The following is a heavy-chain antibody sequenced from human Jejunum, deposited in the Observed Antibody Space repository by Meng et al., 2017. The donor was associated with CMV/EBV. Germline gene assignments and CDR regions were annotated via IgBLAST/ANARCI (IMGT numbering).Heavy chain of an antibody. CDR1: GDPISHYF. J-gene: IGHJ4*02. Sequence: QGPLQGSGPGLVRPSGAPAPTCTVLGDPISHYFWRWIREPAGKKLEWGGPIFPSCQNNHLPSLKGRVTMSLDKSHNQNFLNLTSWTAADTALYYCARGESRGYYYFDYWGQGILVTVSS. CDR2: IFPSCQN. CDR3: ARGESRGYYYFDY. D-gene: IGHD3-22*01. V-gene: IGHV4-4*07.